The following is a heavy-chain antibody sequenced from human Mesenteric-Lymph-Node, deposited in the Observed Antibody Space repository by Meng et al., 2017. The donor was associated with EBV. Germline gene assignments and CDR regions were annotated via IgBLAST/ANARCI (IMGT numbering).Heavy chain of an antibody. CDR1: GGSFSGYY. J-gene: IGHJ3*02. Sequence: QVQIQKWGAGLLKPSETLSLTCAVYGGSFSGYYWSWIRQPPGKGLEWIGEINHSGSTNYNPSLKSRVTISVDTSKNQFSLKLSSVTAADTAVYYCARVPIVVVVAARAGAFDIWGQGTMVTVSS. CDR3: ARVPIVVVVAARAGAFDI. CDR2: INHSGST. V-gene: IGHV4-34*01. D-gene: IGHD2-15*01.